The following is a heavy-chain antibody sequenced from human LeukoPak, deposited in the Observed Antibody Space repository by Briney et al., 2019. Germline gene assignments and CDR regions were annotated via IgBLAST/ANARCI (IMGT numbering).Heavy chain of an antibody. CDR2: ISDDGRSK. Sequence: GGPLRLSCAASGFSFISYGMHWVRQAPGKGLEWVGVISDDGRSKDYADSVKGRFTISRDNSKDTLYLQMNSLRAEDTAVYYCARVPLFLTGYYYYMDVWGKGTTVTVSS. CDR1: GFSFISYG. D-gene: IGHD3-9*01. J-gene: IGHJ6*03. CDR3: ARVPLFLTGYYYYMDV. V-gene: IGHV3-30*03.